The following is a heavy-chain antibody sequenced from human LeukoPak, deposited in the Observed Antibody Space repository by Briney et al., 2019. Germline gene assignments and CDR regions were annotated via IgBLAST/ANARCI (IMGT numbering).Heavy chain of an antibody. CDR1: GFTVSSSY. CDR3: ARTPQKYCSSTTCYPDY. Sequence: GGSLRLSCAASGFTVSSSYMTWVRQAPGKGLEWVSVIYSGGNADYADSVKGRFTISRDNSKNTLYLQMNGLRAENTAVYYCARTPQKYCSSTTCYPDYWGQGTLVTVSS. CDR2: IYSGGNA. J-gene: IGHJ4*02. V-gene: IGHV3-66*01. D-gene: IGHD2-2*01.